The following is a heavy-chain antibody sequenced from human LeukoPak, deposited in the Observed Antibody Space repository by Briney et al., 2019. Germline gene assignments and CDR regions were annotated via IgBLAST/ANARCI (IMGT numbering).Heavy chain of an antibody. J-gene: IGHJ4*02. CDR1: GFTFSSSA. V-gene: IGHV3-23*01. Sequence: GGSLRLSCAASGFTFSSSAMSWVRQAPGKGLEWVSAISNNGGYTYYADSVQGRFTISRDNSKSTLCLQMNSLRAEDTAVYYCAKQLGYCSGGSCYFPYWGQGTLVTVPS. D-gene: IGHD2-15*01. CDR2: ISNNGGYT. CDR3: AKQLGYCSGGSCYFPY.